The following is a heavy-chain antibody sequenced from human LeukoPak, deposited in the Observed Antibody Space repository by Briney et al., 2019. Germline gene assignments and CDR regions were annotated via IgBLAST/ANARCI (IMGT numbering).Heavy chain of an antibody. V-gene: IGHV1-18*01. D-gene: IGHD6-6*01. CDR1: GYTFTSYG. Sequence: ASVKVSCRASGYTFTSYGISWVRQAPGQGLEWMGWISAYNGNTNYAQKLQGRVTMTTDTSTSTAYMELRSLRSDDTVVYYCARDLELLGIAALIYWGQGTLVTVSS. CDR2: ISAYNGNT. J-gene: IGHJ4*02. CDR3: ARDLELLGIAALIY.